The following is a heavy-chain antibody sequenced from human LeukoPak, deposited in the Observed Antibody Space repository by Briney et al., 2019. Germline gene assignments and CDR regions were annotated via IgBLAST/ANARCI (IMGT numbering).Heavy chain of an antibody. Sequence: GGSLRLSCTASGLTFSSTSMTWVRQAPGKGLEWVSDFLSDGRIYYADSVKGRFTISKDNFQNTVNLQMDNLRAEDTATYYCGSYRRAYDIWGQGTVVTVAS. CDR2: FLSDGRI. CDR3: GSYRRAYDI. V-gene: IGHV3-53*01. D-gene: IGHD1-26*01. J-gene: IGHJ3*02. CDR1: GLTFSSTS.